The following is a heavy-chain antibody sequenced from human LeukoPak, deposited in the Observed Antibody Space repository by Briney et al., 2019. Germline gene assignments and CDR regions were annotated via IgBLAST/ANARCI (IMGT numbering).Heavy chain of an antibody. CDR1: GGSITSGDYS. Sequence: PSETLSLTCAVSGGSITSGDYSWSWLRQPPGRDLEWIGYIYHSGRTSYNPSLKSRVTISIDRSNNQFSLKLNSVTAADTAVYYCARAGLRGDFDYWGQGTLVTVSS. J-gene: IGHJ4*02. CDR2: IYHSGRT. V-gene: IGHV4-30-2*01. D-gene: IGHD3-16*01. CDR3: ARAGLRGDFDY.